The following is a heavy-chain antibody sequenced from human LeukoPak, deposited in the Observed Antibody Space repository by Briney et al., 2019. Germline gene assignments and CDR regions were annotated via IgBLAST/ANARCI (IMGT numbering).Heavy chain of an antibody. CDR2: ISYDGSNK. D-gene: IGHD2/OR15-2a*01. CDR1: RFTFSSYA. CDR3: ARGPTRANSTDY. J-gene: IGHJ4*02. Sequence: PGGSLRLSCAASRFTFSSYAMHWVRQAPGKGLEWVAVISYDGSNKYYADSVKGRFTVSRDHSKNTLYLQMNSLRAEDTAVYYCARGPTRANSTDYWGQGALVTVSS. V-gene: IGHV3-30-3*01.